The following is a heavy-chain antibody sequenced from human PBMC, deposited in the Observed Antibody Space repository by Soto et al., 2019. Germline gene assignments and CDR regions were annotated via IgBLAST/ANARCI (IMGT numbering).Heavy chain of an antibody. D-gene: IGHD6-13*01. Sequence: SETLSLTCTVSGGSISSYYWSWIRQPPGKGLEWIGYIYYSGSTNYNPSLKSRVTISVDTSKNQFSLKLSSVTAADTAMYYCARTYSSSWYGYIDYWGQGTLVSVSS. J-gene: IGHJ4*02. V-gene: IGHV4-59*01. CDR1: GGSISSYY. CDR2: IYYSGST. CDR3: ARTYSSSWYGYIDY.